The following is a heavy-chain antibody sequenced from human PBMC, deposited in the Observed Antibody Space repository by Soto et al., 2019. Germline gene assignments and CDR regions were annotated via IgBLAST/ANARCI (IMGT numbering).Heavy chain of an antibody. CDR1: GFTFSSYG. CDR3: AREGGSSWYGGGFDP. V-gene: IGHV3-33*01. Sequence: GGSLRLSCAASGFTFSSYGMHWVRQAPGKGLEWVAVIWYDGSNKYYADSVKGRFTISRDNSKNTLYLQMNSLRAEDTAVYYCAREGGSSWYGGGFDPWGQGTLVTVSS. CDR2: IWYDGSNK. D-gene: IGHD6-13*01. J-gene: IGHJ5*02.